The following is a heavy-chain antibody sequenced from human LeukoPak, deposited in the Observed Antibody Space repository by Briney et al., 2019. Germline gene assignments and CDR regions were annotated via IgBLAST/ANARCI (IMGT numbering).Heavy chain of an antibody. D-gene: IGHD3-10*01. CDR3: AKVERYCYGSGRTRAFDY. CDR1: GFTFSSYA. J-gene: IGHJ4*02. Sequence: GGSLRLSCAASGFTFSSYAMSWVRQAPGKGLEWVSAISGSGGSTYYADSVKGRFTISRDNSKNTLYLQMNSLRAEDTAVYYCAKVERYCYGSGRTRAFDYWGQGTLVTVSS. CDR2: ISGSGGST. V-gene: IGHV3-23*01.